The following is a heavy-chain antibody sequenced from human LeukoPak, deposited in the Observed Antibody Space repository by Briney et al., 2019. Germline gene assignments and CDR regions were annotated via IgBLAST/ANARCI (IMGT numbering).Heavy chain of an antibody. CDR3: ARASSGYNPRGWFDP. J-gene: IGHJ5*02. Sequence: ASVKVSCKASGNSFGSYGIGWVRQAPGQGLEWMGWISAYNGNTDYAQNLQGRLTMTTDTSTSTAYMDLKSLRSDDTAVYYCARASSGYNPRGWFDPWGQGTLVTVSS. CDR1: GNSFGSYG. V-gene: IGHV1-18*01. CDR2: ISAYNGNT. D-gene: IGHD3-22*01.